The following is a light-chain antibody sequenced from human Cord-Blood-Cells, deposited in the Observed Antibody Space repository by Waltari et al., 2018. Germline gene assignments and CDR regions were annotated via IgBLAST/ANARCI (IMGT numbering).Light chain of an antibody. CDR3: CSYAGSYTFEV. CDR1: RSDVGGYNY. V-gene: IGLV2-11*01. CDR2: DVS. Sequence: SVTISCTGTRSDVGGYNYVSWYQQHPGKAPKLMIYDVSKRPSGVPDRFSGSKSGNTASLTISGLQAEDEADYYCCSYAGSYTFEVFGGGTKLTVL. J-gene: IGLJ3*02.